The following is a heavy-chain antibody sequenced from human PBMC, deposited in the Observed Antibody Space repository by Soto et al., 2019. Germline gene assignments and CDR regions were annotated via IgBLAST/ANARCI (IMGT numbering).Heavy chain of an antibody. D-gene: IGHD3-22*01. CDR1: GFTFSGYA. CDR2: ISGSGGST. J-gene: IGHJ4*02. CDR3: AKDRIKGYYDSSGYYYPDY. V-gene: IGHV3-23*01. Sequence: PGGSLRLSCAASGFTFSGYAMSWVRQAPGKGLEWVSAISGSGGSTYYADSVKGRFTISRDNSKNTLYLQMNSLRAEDTAVYYCAKDRIKGYYDSSGYYYPDYWGQGTLVTVSS.